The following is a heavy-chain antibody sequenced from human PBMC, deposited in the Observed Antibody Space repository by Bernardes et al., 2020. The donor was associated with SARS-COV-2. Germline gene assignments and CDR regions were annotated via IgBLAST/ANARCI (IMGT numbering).Heavy chain of an antibody. Sequence: ASVKVSCKASGYTFNSYGISWVRQAPGQGLEWMGWISAYNGNTNYAQKLQGRVTMTTDTSTTTAYMELRSLRSDDTALYYCARDSCSSTSCYFDYWGQGTLVTVSS. D-gene: IGHD2-2*01. CDR3: ARDSCSSTSCYFDY. V-gene: IGHV1-18*04. CDR2: ISAYNGNT. J-gene: IGHJ4*02. CDR1: GYTFNSYG.